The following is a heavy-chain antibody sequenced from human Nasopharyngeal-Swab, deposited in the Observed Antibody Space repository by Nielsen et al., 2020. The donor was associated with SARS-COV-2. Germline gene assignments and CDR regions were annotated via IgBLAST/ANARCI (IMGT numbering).Heavy chain of an antibody. V-gene: IGHV1-46*01. D-gene: IGHD3-22*01. CDR3: ARDLAGYYDSSGYHAFDI. J-gene: IGHJ3*02. Sequence: ASVKVSCKASGYTFTSYYMHWVRQAPGQGLEWMGMINPSGGSTSYAQKFQGRVTTTRDTSTSTVYMELSSLRSEDTAVYYCARDLAGYYDSSGYHAFDIWGQGTMVTVSS. CDR1: GYTFTSYY. CDR2: INPSGGST.